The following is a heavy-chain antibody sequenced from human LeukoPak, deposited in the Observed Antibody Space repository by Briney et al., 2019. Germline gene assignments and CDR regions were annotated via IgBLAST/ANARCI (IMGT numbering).Heavy chain of an antibody. D-gene: IGHD4-23*01. CDR2: ISPNSDYI. CDR1: GFTFSTFT. Sequence: GGSLRLSCAASGFTFSTFTMNWVRQAPGKGLELVSSISPNSDYIYYAASVKGRFTISRDNAKNSLYLQMNSLRAEDTAVYYCARGWDYGGPVSSVFDYWGQGTLVTVSS. CDR3: ARGWDYGGPVSSVFDY. V-gene: IGHV3-21*01. J-gene: IGHJ4*02.